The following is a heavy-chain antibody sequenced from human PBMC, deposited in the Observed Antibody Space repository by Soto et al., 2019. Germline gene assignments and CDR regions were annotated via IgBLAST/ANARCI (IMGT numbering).Heavy chain of an antibody. D-gene: IGHD2-15*01. Sequence: QVQLVESGGGVVQPGRSLRLSCAASGFTFSSYGMHWVRQAPGKGLEWVAVISYDGSNKYYADSVKGRFTISRDNSKNTLYLQMNSLRAEDTAVYYCAKDGLSYCSGGSCYSQDFDYWGQGTLVTVSS. V-gene: IGHV3-30*18. CDR2: ISYDGSNK. CDR3: AKDGLSYCSGGSCYSQDFDY. CDR1: GFTFSSYG. J-gene: IGHJ4*02.